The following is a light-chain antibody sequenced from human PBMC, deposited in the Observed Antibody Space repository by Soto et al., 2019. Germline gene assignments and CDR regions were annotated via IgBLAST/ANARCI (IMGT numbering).Light chain of an antibody. V-gene: IGLV2-18*01. CDR1: STDFVSYNR. Sequence: QSALPQPPSVSGSPVQSVTISCTGTSTDFVSYNRVSWYQQPPGTAPKLIIYEASNRPSGVPDRFSGSKSGNTASLTISGLQAFYYADSSCSLYTSHTTYLLVTVTNVPVL. CDR3: SLYTSHTTYL. CDR2: EAS. J-gene: IGLJ1*01.